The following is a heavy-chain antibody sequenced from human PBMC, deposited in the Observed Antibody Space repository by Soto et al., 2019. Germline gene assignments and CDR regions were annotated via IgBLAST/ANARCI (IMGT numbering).Heavy chain of an antibody. Sequence: SVKVSCKASGGTFSSYAISWVRQAPGQGLEWMGGIIPIFGTANYAQKFQGRVTITADESTSTAYMELSSLRSEDTAVYYCARCGAVHILTGYYFDYWGQGTLVTVSS. D-gene: IGHD3-9*01. CDR3: ARCGAVHILTGYYFDY. J-gene: IGHJ4*02. CDR1: GGTFSSYA. V-gene: IGHV1-69*13. CDR2: IIPIFGTA.